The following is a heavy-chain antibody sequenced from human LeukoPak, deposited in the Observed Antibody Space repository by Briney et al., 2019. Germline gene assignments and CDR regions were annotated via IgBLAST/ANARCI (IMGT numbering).Heavy chain of an antibody. CDR1: GFTFSSYA. V-gene: IGHV3-23*01. CDR3: AKGESSAPLDY. CDR2: INAGGDDK. Sequence: GGSLRLSCAASGFTFSSYAMTWVRQTPGKGLEWVSAINAGGDDKIYTESVKGRFTISRDNSKNTLYLQMNSLRADDTAIYYCAKGESSAPLDYWGQGTLVTVSS. D-gene: IGHD6-6*01. J-gene: IGHJ4*02.